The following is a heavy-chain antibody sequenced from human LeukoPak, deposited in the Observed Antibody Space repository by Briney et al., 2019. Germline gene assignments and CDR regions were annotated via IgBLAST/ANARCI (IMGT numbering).Heavy chain of an antibody. V-gene: IGHV4-34*01. Sequence: SETLSLTCAVYGGSFSGYYWSWLRQPPGKGLEWIGEINHSGSTNYNPSLKSRVTISVDTSKNQFSLKLSSVTAAGTAVYYCAREGARGGRPFDPWGQGTLVTVSS. CDR2: INHSGST. J-gene: IGHJ5*02. D-gene: IGHD2-15*01. CDR3: AREGARGGRPFDP. CDR1: GGSFSGYY.